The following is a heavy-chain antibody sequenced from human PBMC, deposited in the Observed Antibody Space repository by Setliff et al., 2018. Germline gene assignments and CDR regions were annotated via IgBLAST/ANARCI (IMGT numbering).Heavy chain of an antibody. CDR2: IHYSGTT. CDR3: ARENGYCSGGACYFMFDY. CDR1: GGSSSSHY. D-gene: IGHD2-15*01. V-gene: IGHV4-59*11. Sequence: SETLSLTCTVSGGSSSSHYWSWIRQPPGKGLEWIGYIHYSGTTNYNPSLKSRVTLSLDTAKNPFSLELRAVTAADTALYYCARENGYCSGGACYFMFDYWGQGILVTVSS. J-gene: IGHJ4*02.